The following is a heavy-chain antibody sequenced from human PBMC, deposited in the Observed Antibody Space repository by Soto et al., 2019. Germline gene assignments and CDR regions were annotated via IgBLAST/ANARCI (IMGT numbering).Heavy chain of an antibody. J-gene: IGHJ4*02. CDR1: GYTFSNYG. D-gene: IGHD5-18*01. Sequence: QVQLVQSGAEVKKPGASVKVSCKASGYTFSNYGISWVRQAPGQGLEWMGWISTHNGNTKYAQKLQGRVTVTTDTSTITAYMELRSLRSDDTAVYYCARDAAMALLDYWGQGTLVTVSS. CDR3: ARDAAMALLDY. V-gene: IGHV1-18*01. CDR2: ISTHNGNT.